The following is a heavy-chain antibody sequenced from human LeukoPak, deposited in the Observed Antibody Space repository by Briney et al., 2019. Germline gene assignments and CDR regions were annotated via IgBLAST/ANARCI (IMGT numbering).Heavy chain of an antibody. D-gene: IGHD6-6*01. Sequence: ASVKVSCKASGYTFTGYYMHWVRQAPGQGLEWMGWINPNSGGTNYAQKFQGRVTMTRDTSISTAYMELSRLRSDDTAVYYCARGGDNSSYGKRNWFDPWGQGTLVTVSS. CDR2: INPNSGGT. CDR1: GYTFTGYY. V-gene: IGHV1-2*02. CDR3: ARGGDNSSYGKRNWFDP. J-gene: IGHJ5*02.